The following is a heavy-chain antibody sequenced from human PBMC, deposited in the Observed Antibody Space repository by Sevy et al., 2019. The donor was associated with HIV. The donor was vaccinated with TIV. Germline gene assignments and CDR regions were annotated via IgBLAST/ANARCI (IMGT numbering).Heavy chain of an antibody. J-gene: IGHJ4*02. Sequence: ASVKVSCKTSGYSFTSYDIAWVRQAPGQGLEWMGWISVSDGKTNYAQNFQGRVTMTTDTSTTTAYMELRSLRSDDTAVYYCARMGGAGDRDYWGQGTLVTVSS. CDR2: ISVSDGKT. V-gene: IGHV1-18*01. CDR3: ARMGGAGDRDY. CDR1: GYSFTSYD. D-gene: IGHD7-27*01.